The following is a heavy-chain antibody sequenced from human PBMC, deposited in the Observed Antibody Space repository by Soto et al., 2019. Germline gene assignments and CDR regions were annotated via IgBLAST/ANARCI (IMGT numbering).Heavy chain of an antibody. V-gene: IGHV1-2*02. CDR2: INPNSGDT. J-gene: IGHJ4*02. Sequence: ASVKVSCKASGYIFSDYYMHWVRQAPGQGLECMGWINPNSGDTIYAQKFQGRVTVTGDPSISTAYMELSRLTSDDTAVYYCGKERRGSGWFVCSYWGQGILVTVSS. CDR3: GKERRGSGWFVCSY. D-gene: IGHD6-19*01. CDR1: GYIFSDYY.